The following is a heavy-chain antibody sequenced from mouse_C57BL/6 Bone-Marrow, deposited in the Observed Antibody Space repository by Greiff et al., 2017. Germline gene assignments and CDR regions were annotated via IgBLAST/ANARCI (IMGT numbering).Heavy chain of an antibody. J-gene: IGHJ2*01. D-gene: IGHD2-14*01. V-gene: IGHV5-12*01. Sequence: EVQRVESGGGLVQPGGSLKLSCAASGFTFSDYYMYWVRQTPEKRLEWVAYISNGGGSTYYPDTVKGRFTISRDNAKNTLYLQMSRLKSEVTAMYYCARHRYSNCFDYWGQGTTLTVSS. CDR3: ARHRYSNCFDY. CDR1: GFTFSDYY. CDR2: ISNGGGST.